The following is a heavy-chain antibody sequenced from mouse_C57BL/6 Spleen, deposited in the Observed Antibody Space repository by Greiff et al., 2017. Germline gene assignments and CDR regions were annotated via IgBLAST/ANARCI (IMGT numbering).Heavy chain of an antibody. J-gene: IGHJ3*01. Sequence: QVQLQQSGAELVKPGASVKISCKASGYAFSSYWMNWVKQRPGKGLEWIGQIYPGDGETNYNGKFKGKATVTADKSSSTAYMQLSSLTSEDSAVYFSATPYYYGGGWFAYWGQGTLVTVSA. D-gene: IGHD1-1*01. CDR2: IYPGDGET. CDR3: ATPYYYGGGWFAY. V-gene: IGHV1-80*01. CDR1: GYAFSSYW.